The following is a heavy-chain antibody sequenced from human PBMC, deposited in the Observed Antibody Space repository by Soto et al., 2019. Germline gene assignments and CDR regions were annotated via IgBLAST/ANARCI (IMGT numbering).Heavy chain of an antibody. V-gene: IGHV4-34*01. CDR1: GWSFSGYY. CDR2: INHSGST. Sequence: AETLSLTCAIYGWSFSGYYWSWIRQPPGKGLEWIGEINHSGSTNYNPSLKSRVTISVDTSKNQFSLKLSSVTAADTAVYYCARAGSGAGTRHYYYYYGMDVWGQGTTVTVSS. CDR3: ARAGSGAGTRHYYYYYGMDV. D-gene: IGHD1-1*01. J-gene: IGHJ6*02.